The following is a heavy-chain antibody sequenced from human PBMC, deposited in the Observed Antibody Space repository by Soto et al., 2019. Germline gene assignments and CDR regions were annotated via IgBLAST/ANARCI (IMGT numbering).Heavy chain of an antibody. J-gene: IGHJ6*03. Sequence: SETLSLTCAVYCGSFSGYYWSWIRQPPGKGLEWIGEINHSGSTNYNPSLKSRVTISVDTSKNQFSLKLSSVTAADTAVYYCARANSGWDYYYYMDVWGKGTTVTVSS. CDR3: ARANSGWDYYYYMDV. D-gene: IGHD6-19*01. V-gene: IGHV4-34*01. CDR2: INHSGST. CDR1: CGSFSGYY.